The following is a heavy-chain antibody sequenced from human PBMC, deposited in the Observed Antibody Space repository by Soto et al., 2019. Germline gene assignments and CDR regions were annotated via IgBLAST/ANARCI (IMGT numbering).Heavy chain of an antibody. J-gene: IGHJ3*01. CDR2: LSAYNGDT. CDR3: ARWSAIVGGAEALDV. CDR1: GYTFINYG. D-gene: IGHD1-26*01. Sequence: QVQLVQSGAEVKKPAASVRVSCKTSGYTFINYGITWVRQAPGQGLEWMGWLSAYNGDTSSSEKLQDRFTMTTDTSTNTVYMDLRSLTADDTAVYYWARWSAIVGGAEALDVWGQGTMVIVSS. V-gene: IGHV1-18*01.